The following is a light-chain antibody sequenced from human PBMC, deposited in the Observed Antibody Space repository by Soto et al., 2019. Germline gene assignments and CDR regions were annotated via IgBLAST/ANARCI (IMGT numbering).Light chain of an antibody. CDR2: WAS. CDR3: QQYYSTPQT. V-gene: IGKV4-1*01. Sequence: DIVMTQSPDSLAVSLGERATINCKSSQSVLYSSNNKNYLAGYQQKPGQPPKLLIYWASTRESGVPDRFSGSGSGTDFTLTISSLQAEDVAVSYCQQYYSTPQTFGQGTKLEIK. CDR1: QSVLYSSNNKNY. J-gene: IGKJ2*01.